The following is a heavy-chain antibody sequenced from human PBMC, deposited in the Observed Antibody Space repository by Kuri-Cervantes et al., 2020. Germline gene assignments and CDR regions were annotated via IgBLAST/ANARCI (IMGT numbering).Heavy chain of an antibody. CDR1: GFTFSSSW. D-gene: IGHD2-15*01. CDR3: ARDSLGYCSGGSCYPTGRYYYYYYMDV. CDR2: ISGSGGST. V-gene: IGHV3-23*01. Sequence: ESLKISCAASGFTFSSSWMHWVCQAPEKGLEWVSAISGSGGSTYYADSVKGRFTISRDNSKNTLYLQMNSLRAEDTAVYYCARDSLGYCSGGSCYPTGRYYYYYYMDVWGKGTTVTVSS. J-gene: IGHJ6*03.